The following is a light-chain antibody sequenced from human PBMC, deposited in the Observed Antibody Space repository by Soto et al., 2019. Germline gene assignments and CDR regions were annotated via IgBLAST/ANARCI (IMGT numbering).Light chain of an antibody. V-gene: IGKV3-15*01. J-gene: IGKJ1*01. CDR1: QSVSSN. Sequence: EILMTQSPSTPSVSPGERATLSCRASQSVSSNLAWYQRKPGQAPRLLIYGASTRATGIPARFSGSGSGTDFTLSISRLEPEDFKLYYCQQYNKWPLTFGQGTKVDIK. CDR2: GAS. CDR3: QQYNKWPLT.